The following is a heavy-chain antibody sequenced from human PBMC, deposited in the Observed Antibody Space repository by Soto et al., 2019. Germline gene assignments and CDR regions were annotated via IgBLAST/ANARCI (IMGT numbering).Heavy chain of an antibody. CDR1: GFTFTSFG. J-gene: IGHJ5*02. V-gene: IGHV3-30*03. CDR2: VSYDGIDE. D-gene: IGHD1-7*01. Sequence: GGSLRLSCAASGFTFTSFGIHWVRQAPGKGLEWVAVVSYDGIDENYADSVKGRFSISRDNSKNTVYLQMNSLRDEDTAVYYCAREAPTELNWFDPWGQGTLVTVSS. CDR3: AREAPTELNWFDP.